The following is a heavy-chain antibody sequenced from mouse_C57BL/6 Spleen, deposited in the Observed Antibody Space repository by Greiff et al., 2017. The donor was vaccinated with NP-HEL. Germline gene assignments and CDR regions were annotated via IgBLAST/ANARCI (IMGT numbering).Heavy chain of an antibody. Sequence: EVQLQQSGPELVKPGASVKISCKASGYTFTDYYMNWVKQSPGKSLEWLGDINPSNGGTSYNQKFKGKATLTVNKSSSTAYMELRSLASEDSAVDYCARSHYDGSSVGYAMDYWGQGTSVTVSS. D-gene: IGHD1-1*01. CDR1: GYTFTDYY. J-gene: IGHJ4*01. V-gene: IGHV1-26*01. CDR2: INPSNGGT. CDR3: ARSHYDGSSVGYAMDY.